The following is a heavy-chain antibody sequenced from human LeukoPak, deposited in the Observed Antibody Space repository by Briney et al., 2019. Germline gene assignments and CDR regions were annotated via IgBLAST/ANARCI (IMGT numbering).Heavy chain of an antibody. CDR3: AKENGIAAAGELDY. J-gene: IGHJ4*02. CDR2: ISWNCGSI. V-gene: IGHV3-9*01. Sequence: GGSLRLSCAASGFTFDDYAMHWVRQAPGKGLEWVSGISWNCGSIGYADSVKGRFTISRDNAKNSLYLQMNSLRAEDTALYYCAKENGIAAAGELDYWGQGTLVTVSS. D-gene: IGHD6-13*01. CDR1: GFTFDDYA.